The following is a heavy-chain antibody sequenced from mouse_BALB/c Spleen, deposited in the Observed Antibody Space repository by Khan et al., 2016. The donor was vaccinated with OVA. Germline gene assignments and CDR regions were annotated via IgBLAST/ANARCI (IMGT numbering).Heavy chain of an antibody. CDR1: GYTFTSYG. V-gene: IGHV9-3-1*01. Sequence: QIQLVQSGPELKKPGETVKISCKASGYTFTSYGMNWVKQSPGKALRWMGWINTYTGEPTYTDDFKGRFAFSLDTSASTAYLQINNLKEEDTATYFCARPPYFSYTLDYWGQGTSVTVSS. D-gene: IGHD2-10*01. CDR2: INTYTGEP. CDR3: ARPPYFSYTLDY. J-gene: IGHJ4*01.